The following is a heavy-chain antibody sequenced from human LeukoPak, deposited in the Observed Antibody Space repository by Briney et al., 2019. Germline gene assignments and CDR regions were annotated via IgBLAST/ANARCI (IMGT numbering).Heavy chain of an antibody. J-gene: IGHJ4*02. D-gene: IGHD3-22*01. Sequence: PGRSLRLSCAASGFTFSAYGMHWVRQAPGKGLEWVAVISYDGRNKYYADSVKGRFTISRDNSKNTLYLQISSLRAEDTAVYYCAKGGENYYDSSGYYFAPPHFGDWGQGTLVTVSS. CDR3: AKGGENYYDSSGYYFAPPHFGD. CDR1: GFTFSAYG. CDR2: ISYDGRNK. V-gene: IGHV3-30*18.